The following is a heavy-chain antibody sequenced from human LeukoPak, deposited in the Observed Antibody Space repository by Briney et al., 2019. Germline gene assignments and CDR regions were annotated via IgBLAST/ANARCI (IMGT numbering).Heavy chain of an antibody. J-gene: IGHJ4*02. D-gene: IGHD3-9*01. CDR1: GFTFSSYA. CDR3: AKEYPYDILTGYYRSPIDY. Sequence: GGSLRLSCAASGFTFSSYAMSWVRQAPGKGLESVSAISGSGGSTYYADSVKGRFTISRDNSKNTLYLQMNSLRAEDTAVYYCAKEYPYDILTGYYRSPIDYWGQGTLVTVSS. CDR2: ISGSGGST. V-gene: IGHV3-23*01.